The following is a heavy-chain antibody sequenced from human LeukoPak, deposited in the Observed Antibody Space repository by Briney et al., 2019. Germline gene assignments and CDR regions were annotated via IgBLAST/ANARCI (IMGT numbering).Heavy chain of an antibody. CDR2: IIPIFGTA. V-gene: IGHV1-69*13. CDR1: GGTFSSYA. Sequence: SVKVSCKSSGGTFSSYAISWVRQAPGQGLEWMGGIIPIFGTANYAQKFQGRVTITADESTSTAYMELSSLRSEDTAVYYCARGPVKMGYSYYMDVWGKGTTVTISS. D-gene: IGHD2-8*01. CDR3: ARGPVKMGYSYYMDV. J-gene: IGHJ6*03.